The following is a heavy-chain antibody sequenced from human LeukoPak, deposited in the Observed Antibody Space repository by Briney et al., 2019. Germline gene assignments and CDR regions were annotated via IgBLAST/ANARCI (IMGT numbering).Heavy chain of an antibody. D-gene: IGHD1-7*01. CDR1: GFTFSGYW. CDR2: INSDGSST. V-gene: IGHV3-74*01. Sequence: GGSLRLSCAASGFTFSGYWMHWVRQAPGKGLVWVSRINSDGSSTSYADSVKGRFTISRDNAKNTLYLQMNSLRAEDTAVYYCARENYVHDAFDIWGQGTMVTVSS. J-gene: IGHJ3*02. CDR3: ARENYVHDAFDI.